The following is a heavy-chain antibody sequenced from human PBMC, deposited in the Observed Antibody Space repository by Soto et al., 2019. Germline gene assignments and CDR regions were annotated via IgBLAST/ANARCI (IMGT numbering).Heavy chain of an antibody. CDR3: ARDMVGDYVTRVPGLGPGLDV. J-gene: IGHJ6*02. Sequence: QVQLVESGGGVVQPGRSLRLSCAASGFTFSSYGMHWVRQAPGKGLEWVAVIWYDGSNKYYADSVKGRFTISRDNSKNMLYLQMNSLRAEDTAVYYCARDMVGDYVTRVPGLGPGLDVWGQGTTVTVSS. CDR1: GFTFSSYG. V-gene: IGHV3-33*01. D-gene: IGHD4-17*01. CDR2: IWYDGSNK.